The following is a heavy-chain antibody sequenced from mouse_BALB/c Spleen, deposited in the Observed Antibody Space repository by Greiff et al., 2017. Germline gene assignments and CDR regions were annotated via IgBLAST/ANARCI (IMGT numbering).Heavy chain of an antibody. CDR3: AGVEGYFDD. V-gene: IGHV14-3*02. CDR2: IDPANGNT. J-gene: IGHJ2*01. Sequence: DVQLVESGAELVKPGASVKLSCTASGFNFTDTYMHWVKQRPEQGLEWIGRIDPANGNTKYDPKFQGKATITADTSSNAAYLQLSSLTSEDTAVYCGAGVEGYFDDWGEGTTLTVSS. CDR1: GFNFTDTY.